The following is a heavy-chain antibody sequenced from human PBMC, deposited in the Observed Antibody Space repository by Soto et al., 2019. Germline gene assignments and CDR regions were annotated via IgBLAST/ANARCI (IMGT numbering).Heavy chain of an antibody. CDR1: GGSFSGYY. D-gene: IGHD3-10*01. V-gene: IGHV4-34*09. Sequence: SETLSLTCAVYGGSFSGYYWSWIRHPPAKGQECSGEINYSGSTNYNPSLKSRVTISVDTSKNQFSLKLSSVTAADTAVYYCARYYYGPDAFDIWGQGTMVTVSS. J-gene: IGHJ3*02. CDR3: ARYYYGPDAFDI. CDR2: INYSGST.